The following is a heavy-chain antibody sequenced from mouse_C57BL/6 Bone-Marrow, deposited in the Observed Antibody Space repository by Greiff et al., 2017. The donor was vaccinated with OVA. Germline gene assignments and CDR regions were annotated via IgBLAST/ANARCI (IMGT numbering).Heavy chain of an antibody. CDR3: ARQRYYYGSSHPYFDY. V-gene: IGHV5-6*01. J-gene: IGHJ2*01. CDR2: ISSGGSYT. CDR1: GFTFSSYG. D-gene: IGHD1-1*01. Sequence: EVKLVESGGDLVKPGGSLKLSCAASGFTFSSYGMSWVRQTPDKRLEWVATISSGGSYTYYPDSVKGRFTISRDNAKNTLYLQMSSLKSEDTAMYYCARQRYYYGSSHPYFDYWGQGTTLTVSS.